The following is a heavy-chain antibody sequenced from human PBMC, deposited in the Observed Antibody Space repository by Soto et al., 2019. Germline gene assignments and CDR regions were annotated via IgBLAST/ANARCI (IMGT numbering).Heavy chain of an antibody. V-gene: IGHV3-7*05. CDR1: GFTFSSYW. CDR2: IKQDGSEK. Sequence: EVQLVESGGGLVQPGGSLRLSCAASGFTFSSYWMSWVRQAPGKGLEWVANIKQDGSEKYYVDSVKGRFTISSDNANNSLYRQMNSLRAEDTAVDYCARGGWRWLPNFWGQGTLVTVAS. CDR3: ARGGWRWLPNF. J-gene: IGHJ4*02. D-gene: IGHD3-22*01.